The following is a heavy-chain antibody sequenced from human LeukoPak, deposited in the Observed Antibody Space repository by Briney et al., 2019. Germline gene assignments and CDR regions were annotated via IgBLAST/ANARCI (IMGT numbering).Heavy chain of an antibody. CDR2: ISWNSGSI. V-gene: IGHV3-9*01. CDR1: GFTFDDYA. J-gene: IGHJ6*02. CDR3: AKDPGGNSDYYYGMDV. Sequence: PGRSLRLSCAASGFTFDDYAMHWVRQAPAKGLEWVSGISWNSGSIGYADSVKGRFTISRDNAKNSLYLQMNSLRAEDTALYYCAKDPGGNSDYYYGMDVWGQGTTVTVSS. D-gene: IGHD4-23*01.